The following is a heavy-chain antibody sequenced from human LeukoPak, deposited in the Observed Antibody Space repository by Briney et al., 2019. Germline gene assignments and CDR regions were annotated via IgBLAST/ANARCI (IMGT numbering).Heavy chain of an antibody. CDR1: EFSVGSNY. J-gene: IGHJ4*02. Sequence: PGGSLRLSCAASEFSVGSNYMTWVRQAPGKGLEWVSLIYSGGSTYYADSVKGRFTISRDNSKNTLYLQMNSLRAEDTAVYYCARDLEGSGSFYRPSYDYWGQGTLVTVSS. D-gene: IGHD3-10*01. CDR2: IYSGGST. V-gene: IGHV3-66*01. CDR3: ARDLEGSGSFYRPSYDY.